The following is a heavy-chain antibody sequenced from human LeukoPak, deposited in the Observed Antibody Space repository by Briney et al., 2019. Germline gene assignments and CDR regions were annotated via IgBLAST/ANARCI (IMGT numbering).Heavy chain of an antibody. J-gene: IGHJ4*02. CDR1: GGSISNSNYY. V-gene: IGHV4-39*01. Sequence: SETLSLTCTVSGGSISNSNYYWGWIRQAPGKGLEWIGTIDYSGTSHYNPSLKSRVTMSVDTSKNQVSLSLSSMTAADTADYYCARGRGDSSGYYYFDYWGQGTLVTVSS. CDR2: IDYSGTS. CDR3: ARGRGDSSGYYYFDY. D-gene: IGHD3-22*01.